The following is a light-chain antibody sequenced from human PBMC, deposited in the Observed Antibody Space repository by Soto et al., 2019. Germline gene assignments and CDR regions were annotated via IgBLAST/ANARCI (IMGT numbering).Light chain of an antibody. J-gene: IGKJ2*01. V-gene: IGKV1-39*01. CDR3: QQSHGIPYT. CDR1: QTISTY. Sequence: DIQMTQSPSSLSAAVGDRVTITCRASQTISTYLYWYQQKPGKAPKLLIYAASSLQSGVPSRFTGSGSGTDSTLTISSLQPEDFATYYCQQSHGIPYTFGQGTKLEIK. CDR2: AAS.